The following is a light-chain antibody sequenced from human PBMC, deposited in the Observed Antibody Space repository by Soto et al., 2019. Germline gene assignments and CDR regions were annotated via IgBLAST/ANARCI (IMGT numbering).Light chain of an antibody. Sequence: DIPMTQSPSAMSASVGDRVTITCRASQGIHKYLAWFQQKPGKVPKRLIYGASNLQSGVPSRFSGSGSGTEFTLTISSLQPEDFAPYYCLQHNFYPPTFGQGTRLE. CDR3: LQHNFYPPT. CDR2: GAS. CDR1: QGIHKY. V-gene: IGKV1-17*03. J-gene: IGKJ5*01.